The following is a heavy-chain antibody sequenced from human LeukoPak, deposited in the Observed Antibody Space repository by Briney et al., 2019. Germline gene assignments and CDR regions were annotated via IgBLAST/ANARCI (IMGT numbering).Heavy chain of an antibody. J-gene: IGHJ5*02. Sequence: SETLSLTCAVSGGSISSSNWWSWVRQPPGKGLEWIGEIYHSGSTNYNPSLKSRVTISVDKSKNQFSLKPSSVTAADTAVYYCARDCSGGSCYPYNWFDPWGQGTLVTVSS. CDR1: GGSISSSNW. V-gene: IGHV4-4*02. CDR3: ARDCSGGSCYPYNWFDP. D-gene: IGHD2-15*01. CDR2: IYHSGST.